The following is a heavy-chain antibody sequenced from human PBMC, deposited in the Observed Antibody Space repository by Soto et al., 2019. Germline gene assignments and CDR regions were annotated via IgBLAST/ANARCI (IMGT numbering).Heavy chain of an antibody. J-gene: IGHJ5*02. CDR1: GFSFTDFA. D-gene: IGHD3-3*01. V-gene: IGHV3-23*01. CDR2: ISGTGGRT. Sequence: EVQLLESGGGLVQPGGSLRLSCAASGFSFTDFAMSWVRQPPGKGLEWVSSISGTGGRTHYADSVKGRFSISRDNSRNTLSLQINSLRAEDTALYYCAKPSEWLFGNWFDPWGQGTLVTVSS. CDR3: AKPSEWLFGNWFDP.